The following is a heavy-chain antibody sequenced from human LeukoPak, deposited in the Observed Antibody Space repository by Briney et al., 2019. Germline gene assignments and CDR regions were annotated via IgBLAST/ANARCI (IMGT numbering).Heavy chain of an antibody. D-gene: IGHD1-26*01. CDR1: GFTFSDYY. V-gene: IGHV3-11*01. CDR2: ISSSGTTI. J-gene: IGHJ4*02. Sequence: GGSLRLSCAASGFTFSDYYMSWIRQAPGKGLEWVSYISSSGTTIYYADSVKGRFTISRDNAKNSLYLQMNSLRAEDTAVYYCARRRDSGSLQHFDFWGQGTLVTVSS. CDR3: ARRRDSGSLQHFDF.